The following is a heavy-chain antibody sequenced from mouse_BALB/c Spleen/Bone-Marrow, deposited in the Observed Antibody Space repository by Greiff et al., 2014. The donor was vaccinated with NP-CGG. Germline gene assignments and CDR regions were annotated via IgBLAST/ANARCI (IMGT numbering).Heavy chain of an antibody. D-gene: IGHD2-3*01. Sequence: SGPELVKPGASVKISYKTSGYTFTEYTMHWVKQSHGKSLEWIGGINPNNGGTSYNQKFKGKATLTVDKSSSTAYMELRSLTSEDSAVYYCARWKDGYYSWFAYWGQGTLVTVSA. V-gene: IGHV1-18*01. CDR3: ARWKDGYYSWFAY. J-gene: IGHJ3*01. CDR1: GYTFTEYT. CDR2: INPNNGGT.